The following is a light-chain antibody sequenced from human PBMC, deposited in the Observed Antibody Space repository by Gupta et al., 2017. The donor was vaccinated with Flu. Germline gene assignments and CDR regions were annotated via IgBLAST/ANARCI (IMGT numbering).Light chain of an antibody. CDR1: SSNIGDNY. J-gene: IGLJ3*02. V-gene: IGLV1-51*02. Sequence: SVLTQPPSVSAAPGQTVSISCSGSSSNIGDNYVSWYQQLPGTVPKLLIYENDQRPSGIPDRFSCSMSGSSATLGITGLQTGDEADYYCGSCDTSLNAGVFGGGTTLTVL. CDR2: END. CDR3: GSCDTSLNAGV.